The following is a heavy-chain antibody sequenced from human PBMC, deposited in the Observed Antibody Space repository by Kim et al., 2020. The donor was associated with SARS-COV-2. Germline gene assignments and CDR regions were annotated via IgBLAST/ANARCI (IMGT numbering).Heavy chain of an antibody. CDR3: AGGKTRITIFGVVISPPNLFDP. D-gene: IGHD3-3*01. Sequence: SETLSLTCAVSGGSISSSNWWSWVRQPPGKGLEWSGEIYHSGSTNYNPSLKSRVTISVDKSKNQFSLKLSSVTAADTAVYYCAGGKTRITIFGVVISPPNLFDPWGQGTLVTVSS. V-gene: IGHV4-4*02. CDR2: IYHSGST. J-gene: IGHJ5*02. CDR1: GGSISSSNW.